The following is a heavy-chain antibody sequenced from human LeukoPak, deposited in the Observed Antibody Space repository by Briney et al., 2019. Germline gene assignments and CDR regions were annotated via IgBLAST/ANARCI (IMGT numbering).Heavy chain of an antibody. CDR3: ARDFMYNVNCAGC. J-gene: IGHJ4*02. Sequence: ASVTVSCKASGYTFTSYDINWVRQATGQGLEWMGWMNPNSGNTGYAQKFQGRVTMTRNTSISTAYMELSSLRSEDTAVYYCARDFMYNVNCAGCWGQGTLVTVSS. CDR1: GYTFTSYD. CDR2: MNPNSGNT. V-gene: IGHV1-8*01. D-gene: IGHD1-14*01.